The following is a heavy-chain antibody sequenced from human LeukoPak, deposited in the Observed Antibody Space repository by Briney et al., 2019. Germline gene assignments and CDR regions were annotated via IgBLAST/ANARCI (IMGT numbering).Heavy chain of an antibody. J-gene: IGHJ4*02. D-gene: IGHD3-22*01. Sequence: ASVKVSCKASGYTFTSYDINWVRQATGQGLEWMGWMNPNSGNTGYAQKFQGRVTMTRDTSTSTVYMELSSLRSEDTAVYYCARGDYYDSNTFDYWGQGTLVTVSS. CDR2: MNPNSGNT. CDR1: GYTFTSYD. CDR3: ARGDYYDSNTFDY. V-gene: IGHV1-8*01.